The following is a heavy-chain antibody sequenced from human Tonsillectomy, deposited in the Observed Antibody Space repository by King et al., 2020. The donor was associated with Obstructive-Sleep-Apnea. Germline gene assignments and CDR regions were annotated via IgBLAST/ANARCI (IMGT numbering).Heavy chain of an antibody. Sequence: VQLQESGPGLVKPSQTLSLTCTVSGGSISSGDYYWSWIRQHPGKGLGGIGYISVSGSTHYKPSLKRRVAISVDTPKKQFSLNLSPVTAADTAVYYCARDSPPSKFYYGMDVWGQGTTVTVSS. V-gene: IGHV4-31*03. CDR1: GGSISSGDYY. J-gene: IGHJ6*02. CDR3: ARDSPPSKFYYGMDV. CDR2: ISVSGST.